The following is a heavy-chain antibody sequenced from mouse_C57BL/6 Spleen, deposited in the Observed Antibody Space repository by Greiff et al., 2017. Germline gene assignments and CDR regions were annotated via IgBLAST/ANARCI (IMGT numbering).Heavy chain of an antibody. CDR2: INPNNGGT. V-gene: IGHV1-22*01. Sequence: EVQLQQSGPELVKPGASVKMSCKASGYTFTDYNMHWVKQSHGKSLEWIGYINPNNGGTSYNQKFKGKATLTVNKSSSTAYMELRSLTSEDSAVYYCASSYDYGRYCDVWGTGTTVTVSS. J-gene: IGHJ1*03. CDR1: GYTFTDYN. CDR3: ASSYDYGRYCDV. D-gene: IGHD2-4*01.